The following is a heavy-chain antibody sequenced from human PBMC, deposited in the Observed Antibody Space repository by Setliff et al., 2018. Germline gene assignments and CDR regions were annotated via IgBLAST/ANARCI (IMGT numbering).Heavy chain of an antibody. V-gene: IGHV1-8*02. D-gene: IGHD3-3*01. J-gene: IGHJ6*02. CDR3: ARDVPFWSGYYTGYYYYYGMDV. Sequence: EASVKVSCKASGYTFTSYDVNWVRQATGQGLEWMGWMNPNSGNTGYAQKFQGRVTMTRNTSISTAYMELSSLRSEDTAVYYCARDVPFWSGYYTGYYYYYGMDVWGQGTTVTVSS. CDR2: MNPNSGNT. CDR1: GYTFTSYD.